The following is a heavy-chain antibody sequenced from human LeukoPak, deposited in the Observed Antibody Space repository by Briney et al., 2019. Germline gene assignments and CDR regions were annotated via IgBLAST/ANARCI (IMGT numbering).Heavy chain of an antibody. Sequence: GGSLRLSCAASGFTFDDYAMHWVRQAPGKGLEWVSLISWDGGSTYYADSVKGRFTISRDNSKNSLYLQMNSLRAEDTALYSCAKDIRGSTSWYGLDHWGQGTLVTVSS. CDR2: ISWDGGST. CDR1: GFTFDDYA. D-gene: IGHD6-13*01. J-gene: IGHJ4*02. V-gene: IGHV3-43D*03. CDR3: AKDIRGSTSWYGLDH.